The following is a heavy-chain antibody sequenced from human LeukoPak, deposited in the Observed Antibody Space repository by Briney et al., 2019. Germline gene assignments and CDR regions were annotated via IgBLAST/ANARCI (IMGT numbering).Heavy chain of an antibody. J-gene: IGHJ4*02. Sequence: PGGSLRLSCAVSGFTFSSYSVNWVRQAPGEGLEWVSAISGSGGSTYYADSVKGRFTISRDNSKNTLYLQMNSLRAEDTAVYYCAKTLGPGTNYFDYWGQGTLVTVSS. CDR2: ISGSGGST. V-gene: IGHV3-23*01. D-gene: IGHD1-14*01. CDR1: GFTFSSYS. CDR3: AKTLGPGTNYFDY.